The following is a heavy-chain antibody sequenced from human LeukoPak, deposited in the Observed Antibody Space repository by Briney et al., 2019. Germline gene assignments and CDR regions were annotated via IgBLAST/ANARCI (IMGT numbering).Heavy chain of an antibody. CDR2: INYRGNT. J-gene: IGHJ6*02. Sequence: PSETLSLTCTVSGGSINNNIYYWGWIRQPPGKGLEWIGSINYRGNTYYNPSLESRVTISVDTSKNQFSLKLTSATAADTAVYYCARRDYSSIYYYYGMDVWGQGTTVTVSS. V-gene: IGHV4-39*01. CDR1: GGSINNNIYY. D-gene: IGHD4-11*01. CDR3: ARRDYSSIYYYYGMDV.